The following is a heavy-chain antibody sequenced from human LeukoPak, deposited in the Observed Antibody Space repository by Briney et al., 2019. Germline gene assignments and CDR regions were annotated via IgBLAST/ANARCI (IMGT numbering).Heavy chain of an antibody. CDR3: AHRRIAVAGNYFDY. D-gene: IGHD6-19*01. CDR2: IYWDDDK. V-gene: IGHV2-5*02. Sequence: SGPTLVKPTQTLTLTCTFSGFSLSTSGVGVGWIRQPPGKALEWLALIYWDDDKRYSPSLKSRLTITKDTSKNQVVLTMTNMDPVDTATYYSAHRRIAVAGNYFDYWGQGTLVTVSS. J-gene: IGHJ4*02. CDR1: GFSLSTSGVG.